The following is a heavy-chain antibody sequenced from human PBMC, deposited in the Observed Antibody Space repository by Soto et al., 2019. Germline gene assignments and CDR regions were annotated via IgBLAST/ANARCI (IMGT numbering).Heavy chain of an antibody. CDR2: ISISGGTI. CDR1: GFTVSSYE. V-gene: IGHV3-48*03. D-gene: IGHD5-12*01. CDR3: TKEKSVINSGYDAFDI. Sequence: GGSLRLSCAASGFTVSSYEMDWVRQAPGKGLEWVSYISISGGTIYYGDSVEGRFTISRDNADNALYLQMNSRRAEETAVYYCTKEKSVINSGYDAFDIWGRGTVGTV. J-gene: IGHJ3*02.